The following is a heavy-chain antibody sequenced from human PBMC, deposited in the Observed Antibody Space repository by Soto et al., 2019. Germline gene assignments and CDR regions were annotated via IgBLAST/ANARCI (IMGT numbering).Heavy chain of an antibody. CDR3: AATWPDDAFHV. CDR1: GFTFTRYS. V-gene: IGHV3-43*01. J-gene: IGHJ3*01. D-gene: IGHD1-26*01. Sequence: GGSLRLSCAASGFTFTRYSMNWVRQAPGKGLEWVSLIGWDGRDTYYADSVQGRFTISRDNGKNSLFLHMNSLRSDDTAFYYCAATWPDDAFHVWGQGTVVTVSS. CDR2: IGWDGRDT.